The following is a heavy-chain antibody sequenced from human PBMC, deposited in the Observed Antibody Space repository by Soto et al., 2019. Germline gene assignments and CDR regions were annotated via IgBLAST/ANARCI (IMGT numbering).Heavy chain of an antibody. CDR3: TTDPLQLYYDILTGIDY. CDR2: INHSGST. CDR1: GGSFSGYY. Sequence: SETLSLTCAVYGGSFSGYYWSWIRQPPGKGLEWIGEINHSGSTNYNPSLKSRVTISVDTSKNQFSLKLSSVTAADTAVYYCTTDPLQLYYDILTGIDYWGQGTLVTVSS. D-gene: IGHD3-9*01. J-gene: IGHJ4*02. V-gene: IGHV4-34*01.